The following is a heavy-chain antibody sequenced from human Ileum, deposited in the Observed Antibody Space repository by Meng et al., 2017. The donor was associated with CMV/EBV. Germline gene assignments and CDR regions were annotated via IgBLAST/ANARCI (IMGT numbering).Heavy chain of an antibody. D-gene: IGHD1-26*01. V-gene: IGHV6-1*01. CDR2: TYYRSKWYS. Sequence: SQTLSLTCAISGDSVSTNSASWNWIRQSPSRGLEWLGRTYYRSKWYSEYAASVRGRITINPDTSKNQFALQLSSMTLEDTAVYYCARTLWDSGTYYGRWFDSWGQGTLVTVSS. J-gene: IGHJ5*01. CDR1: GDSVSTNSAS. CDR3: ARTLWDSGTYYGRWFDS.